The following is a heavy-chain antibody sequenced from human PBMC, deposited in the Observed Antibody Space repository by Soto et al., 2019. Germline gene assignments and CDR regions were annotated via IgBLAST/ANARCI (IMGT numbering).Heavy chain of an antibody. CDR2: FDPEDGET. D-gene: IGHD2-2*01. CDR1: GGTFSSYA. CDR3: ATSPLVVPAAMCDY. Sequence: ASVKVSCKASGGTFSSYAISWVRQAPGKGLEWMGGFDPEDGETIYAQKFQGRVTMTEDTSTDTAYMELSSLRSEDTAVYYCATSPLVVPAAMCDYWSQGTLVTVSS. J-gene: IGHJ4*02. V-gene: IGHV1-24*01.